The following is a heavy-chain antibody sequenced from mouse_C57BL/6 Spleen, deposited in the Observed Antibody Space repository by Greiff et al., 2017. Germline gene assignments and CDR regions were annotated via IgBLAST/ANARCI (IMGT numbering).Heavy chain of an antibody. J-gene: IGHJ4*01. Sequence: QLQLKQPGAELVRPGSSVKLSCKASGYTFTSSWMDWVKQRPGQGLEWIGNIYPSDSELHYNQKFKDKATLSVDKSSSTGYMQLSRLTSEDSAVYYCARTLYYGSSYGAMDGWGQGTSVTVSS. CDR2: IYPSDSEL. D-gene: IGHD1-1*01. CDR1: GYTFTSSW. CDR3: ARTLYYGSSYGAMDG. V-gene: IGHV1-61*01.